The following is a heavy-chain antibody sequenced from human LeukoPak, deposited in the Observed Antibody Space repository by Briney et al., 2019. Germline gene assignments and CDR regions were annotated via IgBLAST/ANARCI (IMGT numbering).Heavy chain of an antibody. CDR2: ISGSGGST. CDR3: TTGSRDPRDY. J-gene: IGHJ4*02. V-gene: IGHV3-23*01. Sequence: PGGSLRLSCAASGFTFSSYAMSWVRQAPGKGLEWVSAISGSGGSTYYADSVKGRFTISRDNSKNTLYLQMNSLRAEDTAVYYCTTGSRDPRDYWGQGTLVTVSS. CDR1: GFTFSSYA.